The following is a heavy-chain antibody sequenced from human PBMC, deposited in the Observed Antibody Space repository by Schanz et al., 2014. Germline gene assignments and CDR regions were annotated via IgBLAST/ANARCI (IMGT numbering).Heavy chain of an antibody. Sequence: QVQLLQFGGGVVQPGGSLRLSCAVSGFTVSSNHMSWVRQAPGKGLEWVSYISGTTTYTNYADSVKGRFTISRDNAKNSLYLQMNSLRAEDTAVYYCAREEGWGIAAAGPKHYYYGMDVWGQGTTVTVSS. CDR2: ISGTTTYT. V-gene: IGHV3-11*06. D-gene: IGHD6-13*01. J-gene: IGHJ6*02. CDR3: AREEGWGIAAAGPKHYYYGMDV. CDR1: GFTVSSNH.